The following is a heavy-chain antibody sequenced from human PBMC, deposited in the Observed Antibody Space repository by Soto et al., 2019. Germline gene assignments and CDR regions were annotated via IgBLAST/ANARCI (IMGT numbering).Heavy chain of an antibody. Sequence: QVQLQESGPGLVKPSGTLSLTCAVSGGSISSSNWWSWVRQPPGKGLEWIGEIYHSGSTNYNPSLKSRPRISVHXXKXQXXVTLSSVTAADTAVYYCARSEMIVVVITPNWYFDLWGRGTLVTVSS. V-gene: IGHV4-4*02. CDR1: GGSISSSNW. CDR3: ARSEMIVVVITPNWYFDL. J-gene: IGHJ2*01. D-gene: IGHD3-22*01. CDR2: IYHSGST.